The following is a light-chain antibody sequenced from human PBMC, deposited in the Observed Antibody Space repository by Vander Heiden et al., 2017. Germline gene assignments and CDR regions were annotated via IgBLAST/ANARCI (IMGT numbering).Light chain of an antibody. CDR2: KAS. Sequence: DIQMTQSPSTLSASVGDRVTITCRASQSISTWLAWYQQKPGKAPKLLIYKASSLESGVPSRFSGSGSGTESTLTISSLQPDDFATYYCQLYNDYSWTFGQGTKVEIK. V-gene: IGKV1-5*03. J-gene: IGKJ1*01. CDR1: QSISTW. CDR3: QLYNDYSWT.